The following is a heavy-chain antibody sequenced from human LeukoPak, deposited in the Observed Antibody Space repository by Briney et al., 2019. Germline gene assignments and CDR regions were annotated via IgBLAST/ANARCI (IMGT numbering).Heavy chain of an antibody. CDR3: AAVGREA. J-gene: IGHJ5*02. V-gene: IGHV1-2*02. Sequence: GASVKVSCKASGYTFTGYYMHWVRQAPGQGLEWMGWINPNSGGTNYAQKFQERVTITRDMSTSTAYMELSSLRSEDTAVYYCAAVGREAWGQGTLVTVSS. D-gene: IGHD6-19*01. CDR1: GYTFTGYY. CDR2: INPNSGGT.